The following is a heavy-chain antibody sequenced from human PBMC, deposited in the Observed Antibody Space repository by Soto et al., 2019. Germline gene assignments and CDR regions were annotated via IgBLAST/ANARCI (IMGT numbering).Heavy chain of an antibody. D-gene: IGHD3-10*01. CDR2: ISGSGVNT. J-gene: IGHJ4*02. CDR3: ANVGSGSYSAHS. Sequence: EVQLLESGGGLVQPGGSLRLSCAASGFTFSSYAMNWVRQAPGKGLEWVSVISGSGVNTHYADSVKVRFTISRDNSKNTLYLQINSLRAEDTAVYYCANVGSGSYSAHSWGQGTLVTVSS. CDR1: GFTFSSYA. V-gene: IGHV3-23*01.